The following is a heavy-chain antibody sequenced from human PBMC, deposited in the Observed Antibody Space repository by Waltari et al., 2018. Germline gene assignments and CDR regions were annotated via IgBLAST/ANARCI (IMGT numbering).Heavy chain of an antibody. CDR1: GYTFINYE. D-gene: IGHD2-21*01. J-gene: IGHJ5*02. Sequence: QVQLVQSGAEVLKPGASVKVSCQASGYTFINYEINWVRQATGQGLEWLGWVNPQRGATAYAQKFQGRITMTWDTSMSTAYMELSNLRSDDTAVLYCARGRDVFANFDYNWFDPWGQGTLVTVSS. CDR3: ARGRDVFANFDYNWFDP. V-gene: IGHV1-8*02. CDR2: VNPQRGAT.